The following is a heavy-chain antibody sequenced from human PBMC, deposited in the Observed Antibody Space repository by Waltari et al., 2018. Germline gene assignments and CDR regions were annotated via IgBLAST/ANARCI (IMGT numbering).Heavy chain of an antibody. CDR1: GDILNSYA. D-gene: IGHD1-26*01. V-gene: IGHV1-69*14. CDR3: TSNTYYVPDY. CDR2: VIPTFGTT. J-gene: IGHJ4*02. Sequence: QVHLVQSGPEVKKPGSSVRVSCKASGDILNSYAIAWVRQAPGQGLEWMGRVIPTFGTTNYAQKFQGRLKITSDTSTTSVTMELSGLKFDDTGIYYCTSNTYYVPDYWGQGTVVNV.